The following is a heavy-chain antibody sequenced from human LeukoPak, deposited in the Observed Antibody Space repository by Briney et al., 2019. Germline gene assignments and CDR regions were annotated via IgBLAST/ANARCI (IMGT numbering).Heavy chain of an antibody. CDR1: GFTFSTSV. J-gene: IGHJ4*02. CDR3: AKGSF. D-gene: IGHD3-10*01. V-gene: IGHV3-23*01. CDR2: ISESGGST. Sequence: GGSLRLSCVVSGFTFSTSVMSWVRQAPGKGLEWVSGISESGGSTYYADSVKGRFTSSRDNSKNTLYLQMNNLRAEDTAAYYCAKGSFWGQGTLVTVSS.